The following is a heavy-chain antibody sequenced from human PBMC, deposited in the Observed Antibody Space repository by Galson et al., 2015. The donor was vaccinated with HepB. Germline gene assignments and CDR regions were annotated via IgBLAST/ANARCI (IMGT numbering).Heavy chain of an antibody. CDR3: ARAYCSGGSCYSLPDAFDI. CDR2: INHSGST. Sequence: SETLSLTCAVYGGSFSGYYWSWIRQPPGKGLEWIGEINHSGSTNYNPSLKSRVTISVDTSKNQFSLKLSSVTAADTAVYYCARAYCSGGSCYSLPDAFDIWGQGTMVTVSS. D-gene: IGHD2-15*01. J-gene: IGHJ3*02. CDR1: GGSFSGYY. V-gene: IGHV4-34*01.